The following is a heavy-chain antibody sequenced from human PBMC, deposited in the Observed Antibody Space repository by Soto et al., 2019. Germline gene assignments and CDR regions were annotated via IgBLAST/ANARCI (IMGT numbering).Heavy chain of an antibody. CDR2: MFPADSET. J-gene: IGHJ4*02. V-gene: IGHV5-51*01. D-gene: IGHD2-21*02. Sequence: PGESLKISCKVSGYSLTSYWIGWARQRPGEGLEWLGVMFPADSETRYRPSFEGQVTISADKTTGTAYLQWRSLRASDTAMYYCARTQSTGGGDFYSDYWGQGTQVTVSS. CDR1: GYSLTSYW. CDR3: ARTQSTGGGDFYSDY.